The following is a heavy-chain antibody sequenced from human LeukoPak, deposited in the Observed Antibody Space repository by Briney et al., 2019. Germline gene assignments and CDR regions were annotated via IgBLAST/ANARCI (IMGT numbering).Heavy chain of an antibody. Sequence: PGRSLRLSCAASGFTFISYAMHWVREAPGKGLEWVAVISYDGSNKHYADSVKGRFSISRDNSKNTLYLQMNSLRAEDTAVYYCARASPGIAAAGYFDYWGQGTLVTVSS. D-gene: IGHD6-13*01. J-gene: IGHJ4*02. V-gene: IGHV3-30-3*01. CDR2: ISYDGSNK. CDR1: GFTFISYA. CDR3: ARASPGIAAAGYFDY.